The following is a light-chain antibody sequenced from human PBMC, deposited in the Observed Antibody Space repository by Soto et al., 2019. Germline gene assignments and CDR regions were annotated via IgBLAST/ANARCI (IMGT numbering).Light chain of an antibody. V-gene: IGKV3-20*01. CDR2: GTS. Sequence: EIVLTQSPGTLSLSPGERATLSCRASQSVRSTYLAWYQQKPGQAPRLLIYGTSLRPTGIPDRFSGSGSGTDFTLTISRLEPEDFAVYYCQHFGGSLPVTFGQGTRLEIK. CDR1: QSVRSTY. CDR3: QHFGGSLPVT. J-gene: IGKJ5*01.